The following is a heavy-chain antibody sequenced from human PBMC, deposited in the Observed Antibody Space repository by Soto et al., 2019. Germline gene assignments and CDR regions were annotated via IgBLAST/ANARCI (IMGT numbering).Heavy chain of an antibody. CDR2: INSDGSAT. D-gene: IGHD3-10*01. J-gene: IGHJ4*02. V-gene: IGHV3-74*03. CDR3: ASRPGGAGSFIDY. Sequence: EVQLVESGGGLIQPGGSLRLSCAASGFIFSGYWMHWVRQAPGKGLVWVSRINSDGSATTYADSVKGRFTISRDNAKNTMYLQMNSLRAEDTAGYCCASRPGGAGSFIDYGGQGTRVNVSS. CDR1: GFIFSGYW.